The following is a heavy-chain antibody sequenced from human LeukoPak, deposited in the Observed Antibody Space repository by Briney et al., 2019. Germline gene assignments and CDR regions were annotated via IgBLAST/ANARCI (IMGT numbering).Heavy chain of an antibody. CDR3: TRDSSMTTVTSTRGYYGMDV. D-gene: IGHD4-17*01. V-gene: IGHV3-49*04. CDR1: GFTFGDYA. J-gene: IGHJ6*04. CDR2: IRSKAYGGTT. Sequence: PGGSLRLSCTASGFTFGDYAMSWVRQAPGKGLEWVGFIRSKAYGGTTEYAASVKGRFTISRDDSKSIAYLQMNSLETEDTAVYYCTRDSSMTTVTSTRGYYGMDVWGKGTTVTVSS.